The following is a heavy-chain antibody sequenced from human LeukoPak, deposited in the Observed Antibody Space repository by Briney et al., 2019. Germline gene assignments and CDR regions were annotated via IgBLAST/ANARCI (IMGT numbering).Heavy chain of an antibody. CDR2: IVGGGGST. V-gene: IGHV3-23*01. CDR3: AKDLGRDY. J-gene: IGHJ4*02. Sequence: GGSLRLSCEASGFSSSTYAMSWVRQAPGKGLEWVSGIVGGGGSTYYADSVKGRFTISRDNSKNMLYLQMNSLRAEDTAVYYCAKDLGRDYWGQGTLVTVSS. D-gene: IGHD3-16*01. CDR1: GFSSSTYA.